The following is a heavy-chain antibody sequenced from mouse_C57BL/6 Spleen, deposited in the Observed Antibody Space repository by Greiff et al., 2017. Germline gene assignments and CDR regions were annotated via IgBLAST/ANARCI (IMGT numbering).Heavy chain of an antibody. Sequence: QVQLQQPGAELVQPGASVKLSCKASGYTFTSYWMHWVKQRPGQGLEWIGMIHPNSGSTNYNEKFKSKATLTVDKSSSTAYMQLSSLTSEDSAVYYCARDDYDVLAAYWGQGTLVTVSA. V-gene: IGHV1-64*01. CDR3: ARDDYDVLAAY. J-gene: IGHJ3*01. D-gene: IGHD2-4*01. CDR2: IHPNSGST. CDR1: GYTFTSYW.